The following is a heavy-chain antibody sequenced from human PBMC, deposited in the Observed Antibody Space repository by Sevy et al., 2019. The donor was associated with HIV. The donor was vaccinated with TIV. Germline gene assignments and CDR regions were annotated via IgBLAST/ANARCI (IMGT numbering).Heavy chain of an antibody. D-gene: IGHD3-22*01. CDR2: ISYDGSNK. CDR3: ASGSLDSTGYPFDY. V-gene: IGHV3-30*04. J-gene: IGHJ4*02. CDR1: GFTFSSYA. Sequence: GGSLRLSCAASGFTFSSYAMHWVRQAPGKGLEWVAVISYDGSNKYYADSVKGRLTISRDNSKNTLYLQMNSLRAEDTAVYYCASGSLDSTGYPFDYWGQGTLVTVSS.